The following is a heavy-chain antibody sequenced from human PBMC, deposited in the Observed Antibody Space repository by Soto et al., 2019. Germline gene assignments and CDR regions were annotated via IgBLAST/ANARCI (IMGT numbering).Heavy chain of an antibody. V-gene: IGHV3-48*01. CDR2: ISDSGSTI. CDR3: TRDGS. Sequence: EVQLVESGGGLVQPGGSLRLSCAASGFPFSSYAMNWVRQTPDKGLEWLSYISDSGSTIHYADSVKGRFTISRDNAKNSLYLQMNSLRAGDTAVYYCTRDGSWGQGTLVTVSS. D-gene: IGHD5-12*01. CDR1: GFPFSSYA. J-gene: IGHJ5*02.